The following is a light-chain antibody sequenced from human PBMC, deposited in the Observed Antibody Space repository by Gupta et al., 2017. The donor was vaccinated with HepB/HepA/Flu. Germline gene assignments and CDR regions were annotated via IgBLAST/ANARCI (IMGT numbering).Light chain of an antibody. CDR3: AAWDDSLNGLYV. J-gene: IGLJ1*01. CDR1: SSNIGSNT. Sequence: QSVLTQPPSAPGTPGQRVTISCSGSSSNIGSNTVNWYQQLPGTAPKLLIYSNNQRPSGGPDRFSGSKSGTSASLAISGLQSEDEADYYCAAWDDSLNGLYVFGTGTKVTVL. CDR2: SNN. V-gene: IGLV1-44*01.